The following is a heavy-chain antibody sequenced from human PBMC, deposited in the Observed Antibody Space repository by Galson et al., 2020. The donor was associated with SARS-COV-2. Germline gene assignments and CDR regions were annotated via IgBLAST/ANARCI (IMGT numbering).Heavy chain of an antibody. CDR1: GGSISSSSYY. Sequence: SETLSLTCTVSGGSISSSSYYWGWIRQPPGKGLEWIGSIYYRGSTYYNSSLKSRVTISVDTSKNQFSLKLSSVTAADTAVYYCVRDLISTIAVAGHFDYWGQGTLVTVSS. V-gene: IGHV4-39*07. J-gene: IGHJ4*02. D-gene: IGHD6-19*01. CDR3: VRDLISTIAVAGHFDY. CDR2: IYYRGST.